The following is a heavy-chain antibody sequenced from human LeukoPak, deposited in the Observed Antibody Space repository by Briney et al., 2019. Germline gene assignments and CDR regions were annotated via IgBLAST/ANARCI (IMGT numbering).Heavy chain of an antibody. CDR2: INAAAGT. Sequence: GGSLRLSCAASGFTFSNAWMSWVRQAPGKGLEWVSGINAAAGTEYAESVKGRFTISRDNSKKTLSLQMNSLRAEDTALYYCAKDGRTSSPKWGQGILVTVSS. CDR3: AKDGRTSSPK. D-gene: IGHD1-26*01. V-gene: IGHV3-23*01. CDR1: GFTFSNAW. J-gene: IGHJ4*02.